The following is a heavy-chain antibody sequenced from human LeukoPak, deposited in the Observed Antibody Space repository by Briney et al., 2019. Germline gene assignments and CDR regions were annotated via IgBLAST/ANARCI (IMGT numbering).Heavy chain of an antibody. Sequence: PGGSLRLPWAASGFTFSSYAMHWVRQAPGKGLEWVAVISYDGSNKYYADSVKGRFTISRDNSKNTLYLQMNSLRAEDTAVYYCARGVAAALGSFDYWGQGTLVTVSS. CDR3: ARGVAAALGSFDY. J-gene: IGHJ4*02. V-gene: IGHV3-30*04. CDR1: GFTFSSYA. CDR2: ISYDGSNK. D-gene: IGHD6-13*01.